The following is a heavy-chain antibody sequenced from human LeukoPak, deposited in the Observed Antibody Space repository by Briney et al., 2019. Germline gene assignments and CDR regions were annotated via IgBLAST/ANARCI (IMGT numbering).Heavy chain of an antibody. J-gene: IGHJ4*02. Sequence: GGSLRLSCAASGFTVSKNYMSWVRQAPGKGLECVSLIYSGGGTYYADSVKGRFTISRDDSKNTLYLQMNSLRADDTAVYYCATLLYSGRRGVDYWGQGTLVTVSS. CDR2: IYSGGGT. CDR1: GFTVSKNY. CDR3: ATLLYSGRRGVDY. V-gene: IGHV3-53*01. D-gene: IGHD6-19*01.